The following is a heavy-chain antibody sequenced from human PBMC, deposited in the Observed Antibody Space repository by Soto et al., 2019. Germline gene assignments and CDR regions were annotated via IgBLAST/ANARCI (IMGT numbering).Heavy chain of an antibody. CDR1: GFTFSSYA. D-gene: IGHD2-2*01. Sequence: GGSLRLSCAASGFTFSSYAMSWVRQAPGKGLEWVSAISGSGGSTYYADSVKGRLTISRDNSKNTLYLQMNSLRAEDTAVYYCEIQIDIVVVPAAPTHYYYGMDVWGQGTTVTVSS. V-gene: IGHV3-23*01. J-gene: IGHJ6*02. CDR3: EIQIDIVVVPAAPTHYYYGMDV. CDR2: ISGSGGST.